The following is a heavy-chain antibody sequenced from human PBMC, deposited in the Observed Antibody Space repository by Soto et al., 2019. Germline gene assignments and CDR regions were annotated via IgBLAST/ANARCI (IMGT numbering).Heavy chain of an antibody. CDR1: GFTFSSYA. D-gene: IGHD2-15*01. CDR3: AKRPYCSGGSCYLDRGPWGYFDY. V-gene: IGHV3-23*01. Sequence: GGSLRLSCAASGFTFSSYAMSWVRQAPGKGLEWVSAISGSGGSTYYADSVKGRFTISRDNSKNTLYLQMNSLRAEDTAVYYCAKRPYCSGGSCYLDRGPWGYFDYWGQGTLVTVSS. J-gene: IGHJ4*02. CDR2: ISGSGGST.